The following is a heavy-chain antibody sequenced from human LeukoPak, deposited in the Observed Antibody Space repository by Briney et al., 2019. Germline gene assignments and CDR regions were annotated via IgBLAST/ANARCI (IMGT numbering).Heavy chain of an antibody. Sequence: GGSLRLSCAASGFTFSSYNMNWVRQAPGKGLEWVSSITSGSSYIYHADSVKGRFTISRDNAKNSLYLQMNSLRAEDTAVYYCARVPYSGSYGNYYYYFMDVWGKGTTVTISS. CDR1: GFTFSSYN. V-gene: IGHV3-21*01. D-gene: IGHD1-26*01. CDR3: ARVPYSGSYGNYYYYFMDV. CDR2: ITSGSSYI. J-gene: IGHJ6*03.